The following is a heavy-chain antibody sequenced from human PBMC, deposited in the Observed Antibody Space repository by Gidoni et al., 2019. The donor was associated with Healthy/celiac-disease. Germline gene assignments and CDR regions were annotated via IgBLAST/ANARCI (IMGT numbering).Heavy chain of an antibody. Sequence: QVQLVQSGAEVKKPGSSVKVPCKASGDTLSRYAISWVRQAPGQGLEWMGGIIPIFGTANYAQKFQGRVTITAYESTSTAYMELSSLRSEDTAVYYCARGRSVVVPAAIPDDYWGQGTLVTVSS. CDR2: IIPIFGTA. CDR1: GDTLSRYA. D-gene: IGHD2-2*02. J-gene: IGHJ4*02. CDR3: ARGRSVVVPAAIPDDY. V-gene: IGHV1-69*01.